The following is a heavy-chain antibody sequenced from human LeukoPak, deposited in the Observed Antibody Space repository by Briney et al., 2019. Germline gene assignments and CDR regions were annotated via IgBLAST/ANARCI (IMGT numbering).Heavy chain of an antibody. J-gene: IGHJ3*02. CDR3: ARESTNDVFDI. CDR2: INPNSGGT. V-gene: IGHV1-2*02. Sequence: APVKVSCKASGYTFTGYYMHWGRQAPGQGLEWMGWINPNSGGTNHAEKFHGSVTITRDTSTSTAYMELSRLRSDDTAVYYCARESTNDVFDIWGQGTMVTVSS. CDR1: GYTFTGYY. D-gene: IGHD1-26*01.